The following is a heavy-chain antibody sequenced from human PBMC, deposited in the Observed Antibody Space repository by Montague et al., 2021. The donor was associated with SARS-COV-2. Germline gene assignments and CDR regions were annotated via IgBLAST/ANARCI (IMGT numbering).Heavy chain of an antibody. D-gene: IGHD2-21*01. CDR2: IFYNGST. V-gene: IGHV4-59*01. CDR1: FGSFSTYY. CDR3: ARQDAWAYCGDECYRGWFDS. J-gene: IGHJ5*01. Sequence: SETLSLTCTVSFGSFSTYYWSWIRQPPGKGLEWIGLIFYNGSTKYNPSLKRRVSISLDTSKNQFSLKLSSVTAADTAVYYCARQDAWAYCGDECYRGWFDSWGQGTLVTVSS.